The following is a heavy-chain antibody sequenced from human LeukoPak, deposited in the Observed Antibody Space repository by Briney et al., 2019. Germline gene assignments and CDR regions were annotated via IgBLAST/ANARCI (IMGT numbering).Heavy chain of an antibody. J-gene: IGHJ4*02. CDR3: ATDYGYCFDY. D-gene: IGHD4-17*01. V-gene: IGHV3-21*01. CDR2: ISSSTTYI. CDR1: GFTFSSYT. Sequence: GGSLRLSCAASGFTFSSYTMNWVRQAPGQGLEWLSSISSSTTYIYYADSVKGRFTISRDNAKNSLYLQIHSLRAEDTAVYFCATDYGYCFDYWGQGTLVAVSS.